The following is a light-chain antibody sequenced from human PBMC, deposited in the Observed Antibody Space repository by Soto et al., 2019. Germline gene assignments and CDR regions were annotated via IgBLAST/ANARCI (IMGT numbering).Light chain of an antibody. CDR3: QQYSDWPPWT. CDR1: QSVKTK. Sequence: EIVMTQSPDTLSVSPGERASLSCRASQSVKTKLAWYQKKPGQPPRLLIYGAPIRATGIPARFSGSGSGTEFTLTISSLQSEDFAVYYCQQYSDWPPWTFGQGTKVEIK. CDR2: GAP. V-gene: IGKV3-15*01. J-gene: IGKJ1*01.